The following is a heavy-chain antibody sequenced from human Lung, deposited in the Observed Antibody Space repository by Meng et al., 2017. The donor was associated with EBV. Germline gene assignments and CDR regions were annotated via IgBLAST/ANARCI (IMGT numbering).Heavy chain of an antibody. CDR1: EGSFSTYT. CDR3: ARGRGNQPLFDF. Sequence: QVRLVYSGDEWKKPVSSVKVACKTSEGSFSTYTFSWVRQAPGQGLEWMGGLIPVLNKAKSAPRFQDRVTFTADETTTTAYMELSSLTFEDTAVYFCARGRGNQPLFDFWGQGTLVTVSS. J-gene: IGHJ4*02. CDR2: LIPVLNKA. D-gene: IGHD2/OR15-2a*01. V-gene: IGHV1-69*10.